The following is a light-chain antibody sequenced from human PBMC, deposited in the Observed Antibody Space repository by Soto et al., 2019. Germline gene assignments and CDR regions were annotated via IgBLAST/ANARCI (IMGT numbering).Light chain of an antibody. J-gene: IGKJ5*01. V-gene: IGKV1-5*03. CDR2: RAS. CDR3: QQYYSYPS. Sequence: DIQMTQSPFTLAASVGDRVTITCRASQNTNNWLAWFQQKPGQAPNLLIYRASNLESGVPPRFSGSGSGTDFTLTISCLQSEDFATYYCQQYYSYPSFGQGTRLEIK. CDR1: QNTNNW.